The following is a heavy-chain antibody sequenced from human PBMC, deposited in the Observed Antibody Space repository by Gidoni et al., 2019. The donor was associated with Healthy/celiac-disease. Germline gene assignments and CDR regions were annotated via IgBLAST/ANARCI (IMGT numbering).Heavy chain of an antibody. V-gene: IGHV2-70*15. J-gene: IGHJ4*02. CDR1: GFSLSTSGMC. Sequence: QVTLRESGPALVKPTQTLTLTCTFSGFSLSTSGMCVSWIRQPPGKALEWLARIDWDEDKYYSTSLKTRLTISKDTSKNQVVLTMTNMDPVDTATYYCARIHYYDSSGDNHFDYWGQGTLVTVSS. CDR3: ARIHYYDSSGDNHFDY. CDR2: IDWDEDK. D-gene: IGHD3-22*01.